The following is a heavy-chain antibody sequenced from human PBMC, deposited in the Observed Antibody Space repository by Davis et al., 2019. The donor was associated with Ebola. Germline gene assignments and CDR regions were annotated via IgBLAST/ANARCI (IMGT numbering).Heavy chain of an antibody. Sequence: GGSLRLSCAASGFTFSSYAMSWVRQAPGKGLEWVSAISGSGGSTYYADSVKGRFTISRDNSKNTLYLQMSSLRAEDTAVYYCAKEGIMITFGGVIARYFDYWGQGTLVTVSS. V-gene: IGHV3-23*01. J-gene: IGHJ4*02. CDR3: AKEGIMITFGGVIARYFDY. CDR2: ISGSGGST. D-gene: IGHD3-16*02. CDR1: GFTFSSYA.